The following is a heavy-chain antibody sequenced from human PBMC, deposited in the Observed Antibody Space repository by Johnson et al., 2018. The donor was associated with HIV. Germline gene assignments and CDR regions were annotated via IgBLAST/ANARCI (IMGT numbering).Heavy chain of an antibody. D-gene: IGHD6-13*01. CDR3: ARPAYSSNRDVFDI. V-gene: IGHV3-20*04. CDR1: GFTFDDYG. J-gene: IGHJ3*02. Sequence: VQLVESGGGVVRPGGSLRLSCAASGFTFDDYGMSWVRQAPGKGLEWVSGINWSGSSTDYADSVKGRFTISRDHAKSSLYLQMNSLRAEDTALYYCARPAYSSNRDVFDIWGQGTMVTVSS. CDR2: INWSGSST.